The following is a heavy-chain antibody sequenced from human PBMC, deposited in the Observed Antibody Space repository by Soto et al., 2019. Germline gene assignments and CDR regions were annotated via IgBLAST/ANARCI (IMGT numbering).Heavy chain of an antibody. CDR2: IYYSGST. CDR1: GGSISSSSYY. D-gene: IGHD4-4*01. CDR3: ARHSHDYSNYAPAYFDY. Sequence: QLQLQESGPGLVKPSETLSLTCTVSGGSISSSSYYWGWIRQPPGKGLEWIGSIYYSGSTYYNPSLKSRVTISVDTSKNQFSLKLSSVTAADTAVYYCARHSHDYSNYAPAYFDYWGQGTLVTVSS. J-gene: IGHJ4*02. V-gene: IGHV4-39*01.